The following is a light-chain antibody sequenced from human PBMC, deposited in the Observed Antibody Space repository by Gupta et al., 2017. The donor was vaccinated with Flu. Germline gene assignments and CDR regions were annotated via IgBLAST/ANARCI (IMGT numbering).Light chain of an antibody. CDR2: EVS. V-gene: IGLV2-8*01. J-gene: IGLJ1*01. CDR3: SSYAGSNNYV. Sequence: VTISCTGTSSDVGGYNYVSWYQQHPGKAPKLMIYEVSKRPSGVPDRFSGSKSDNTASLTVSGLQAEDEADYYCSSYAGSNNYVFGTGTKVTVL. CDR1: SSDVGGYNY.